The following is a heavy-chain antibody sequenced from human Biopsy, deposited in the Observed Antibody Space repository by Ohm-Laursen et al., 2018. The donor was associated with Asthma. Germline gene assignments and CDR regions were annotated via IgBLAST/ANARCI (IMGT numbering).Heavy chain of an antibody. CDR1: GGSITSYY. CDR3: ARTSQRATVVHFDY. Sequence: SETLSLTCTVSGGSITSYYWSWIRQPPGKALEWLGYIYHSGTTNYNPSLKSRVTISEDTSKNQFSLKLTPVTAADTAVYYCARTSQRATVVHFDYWGQGTLVTVSS. V-gene: IGHV4-59*01. J-gene: IGHJ4*02. CDR2: IYHSGTT. D-gene: IGHD4-23*01.